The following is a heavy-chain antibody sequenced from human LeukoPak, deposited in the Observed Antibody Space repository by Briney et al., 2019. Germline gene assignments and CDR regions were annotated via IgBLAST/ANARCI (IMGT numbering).Heavy chain of an antibody. Sequence: ASVKVSCKASGYTFSSYGISWVRQAPGQGLEWMGWISAYNGNTNYAQKLQGRVTMTTDTSTSTVYMELSSLRSEDTAVYYCARGSRIMITFGSAFDIWGQGTMVTVSS. V-gene: IGHV1-18*01. J-gene: IGHJ3*02. CDR1: GYTFSSYG. CDR3: ARGSRIMITFGSAFDI. D-gene: IGHD3-16*01. CDR2: ISAYNGNT.